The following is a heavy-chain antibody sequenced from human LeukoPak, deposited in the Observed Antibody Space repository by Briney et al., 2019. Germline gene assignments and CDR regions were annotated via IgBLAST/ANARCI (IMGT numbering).Heavy chain of an antibody. CDR2: IDYSGST. CDR3: ARYVYGSGSYYNWFDP. D-gene: IGHD3-10*01. CDR1: GGSISSKY. Sequence: PSETLSLTCTVSGGSISSKYWSWIRQPPGKGLEWIGYIDYSGSTNYNPFLKSRVTISVDTSKKQFSLKLSSVTAVDTAVYYCARYVYGSGSYYNWFDPWGQGTLVTVSS. J-gene: IGHJ5*02. V-gene: IGHV4-59*01.